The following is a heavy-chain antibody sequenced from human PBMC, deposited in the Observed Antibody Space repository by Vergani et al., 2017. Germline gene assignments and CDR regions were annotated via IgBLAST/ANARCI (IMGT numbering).Heavy chain of an antibody. CDR1: GGSFTSYH. Sequence: QVQLQQWGGGLLKPSETLSLTCVVNGGSFTSYHWTWIRQSPGEGLEWVGDIDHTGRPDYNPSLKSRLTMSVGKSRNQFSLTLNSVTATDTAIYFCARVNTETNGHLYYCYYMDVWGQGTAVTVS. CDR2: IDHTGRP. CDR3: ARVNTETNGHLYYCYYMDV. J-gene: IGHJ6*03. D-gene: IGHD4-11*01. V-gene: IGHV4-34*01.